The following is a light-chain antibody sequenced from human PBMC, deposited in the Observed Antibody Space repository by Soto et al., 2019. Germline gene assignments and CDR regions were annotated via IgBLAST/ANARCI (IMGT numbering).Light chain of an antibody. J-gene: IGKJ2*01. Sequence: DIQMTQSPSSLSASVGDRVTITCQASQDISNYLNWYQQKPGKAPKLLIYDASNLETGVPSRFSGSGSGTDFTFTISSLQAEDTATYYCQQYDNIPYTFGQGTKLEIK. CDR2: DAS. V-gene: IGKV1-33*01. CDR1: QDISNY. CDR3: QQYDNIPYT.